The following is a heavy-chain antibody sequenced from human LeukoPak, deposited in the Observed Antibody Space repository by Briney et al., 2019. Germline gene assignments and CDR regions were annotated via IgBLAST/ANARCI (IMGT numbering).Heavy chain of an antibody. CDR2: INPSGGST. Sequence: ASVTVSCKASGYTFTSYYMHWVRQAPGQGLEWMGIINPSGGSTSYAQKFQGRVTMTRDTSTSTVYMELSSLRSEDTAVYYCARDLVGAPKNDAFDIWGKGQWSPSLQ. J-gene: IGHJ3*02. CDR1: GYTFTSYY. CDR3: ARDLVGAPKNDAFDI. V-gene: IGHV1-46*01. D-gene: IGHD1-26*01.